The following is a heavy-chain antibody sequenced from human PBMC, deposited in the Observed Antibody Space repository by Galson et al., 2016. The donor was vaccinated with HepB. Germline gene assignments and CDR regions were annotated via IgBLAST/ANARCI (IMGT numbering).Heavy chain of an antibody. CDR2: ISKSGDYT. V-gene: IGHV3-23*01. CDR1: GFIFSRYA. J-gene: IGHJ4*02. D-gene: IGHD5-18*01. CDR3: AEGYGLWDY. Sequence: SLRLSCAASGFIFSRYAMSWVRQAPGKGLEWVSAISKSGDYTYYADSVKGRFTISRDNSKNTLYLQMNSLRAEDTAVYYCAEGYGLWDYWGQGTLVTVSS.